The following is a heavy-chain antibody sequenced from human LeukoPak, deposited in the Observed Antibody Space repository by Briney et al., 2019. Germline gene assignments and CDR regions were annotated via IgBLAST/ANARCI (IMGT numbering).Heavy chain of an antibody. CDR3: ARAPDYYDSGGYFDY. J-gene: IGHJ4*02. V-gene: IGHV1-69*06. CDR1: GGTFSSYA. CDR2: IIPIFGTA. D-gene: IGHD3-22*01. Sequence: SVKVPCKASGGTFSSYAISWVRQAPGQGLEWMGRIIPIFGTANYAQKFQGRVTITADKSTSTAYMELSSLRSEDTAVYYCARAPDYYDSGGYFDYWGQGTLVTVSS.